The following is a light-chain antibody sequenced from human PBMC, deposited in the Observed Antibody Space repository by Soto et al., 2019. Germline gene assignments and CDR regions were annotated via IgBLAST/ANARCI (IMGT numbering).Light chain of an antibody. CDR1: SSNIGSNY. Sequence: QTVVTQPPSASGTPGQRVTISCSGSSSNIGSNYVYWYQQLPGTAPNLLIYRNNQRPSGVPDRFSGSKSGTSASLAISGLRSEDEADYYCAAWDDSLSGVVFGGGTQLTVL. V-gene: IGLV1-47*01. CDR2: RNN. CDR3: AAWDDSLSGVV. J-gene: IGLJ2*01.